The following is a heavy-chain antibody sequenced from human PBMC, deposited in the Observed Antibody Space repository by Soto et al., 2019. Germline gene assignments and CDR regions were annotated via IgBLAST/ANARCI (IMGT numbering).Heavy chain of an antibody. CDR2: MNPKSANT. V-gene: IGHV1-8*01. CDR1: RYTFISYD. CDR3: ARSPSWETTVTPYYFDY. D-gene: IGHD4-4*01. J-gene: IGHJ4*02. Sequence: QVQLVQSGAEVKKPGASVKVSCKASRYTFISYDINWVRQATGQGLEWMGWMNPKSANTGYAQNFQGRCTMTRNTSISTAYMELSSLRSEDTAVYYCARSPSWETTVTPYYFDYWGQGTLVTVSS.